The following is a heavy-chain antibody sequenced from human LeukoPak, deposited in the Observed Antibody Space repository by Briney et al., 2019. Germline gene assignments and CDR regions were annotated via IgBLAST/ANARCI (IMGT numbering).Heavy chain of an antibody. D-gene: IGHD2-2*01. J-gene: IGHJ4*02. CDR1: GFNFRDCW. CDR2: MNQHGSEK. V-gene: IGHV3-7*01. CDR3: ARADRSSFDY. Sequence: GGSLRLSCAASGFNFRDCWMSWVRQAPGRGLEWVANMNQHGSEKYYVDSVKGRFTISRDNAKNSVFLQMNSLRAEDTAVYYCARADRSSFDYWGQGILVTVSS.